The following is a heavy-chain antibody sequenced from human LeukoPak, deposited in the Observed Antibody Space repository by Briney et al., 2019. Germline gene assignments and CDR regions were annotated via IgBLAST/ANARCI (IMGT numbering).Heavy chain of an antibody. D-gene: IGHD6-19*01. J-gene: IGHJ5*02. CDR2: IKRDGTEI. V-gene: IGHV3-7*01. Sequence: GGSLRLSCAASGFTFSNYWMSWLRLAPGKRLEWVANIKRDGTEIYCVDSLKGRFTISRDNAKDSLYLQMDSLRAEDTAVYYCARLGVVGTGNWFDPWGQGTLVTVSS. CDR1: GFTFSNYW. CDR3: ARLGVVGTGNWFDP.